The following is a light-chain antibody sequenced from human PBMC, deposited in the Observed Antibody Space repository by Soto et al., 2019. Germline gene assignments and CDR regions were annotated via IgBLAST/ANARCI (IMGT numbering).Light chain of an antibody. CDR3: SSYAGSSNLV. Sequence: QSVLTQPPSASGSPGQSVTISCTGTNSDVGGYNYVSWYQQHPGKAPKLMIYEVSKRPSGVPDSFSGSKSGNTASLTVSGLQTEDEADYYCSSYAGSSNLVFGGGTKVTVL. CDR2: EVS. V-gene: IGLV2-8*01. J-gene: IGLJ2*01. CDR1: NSDVGGYNY.